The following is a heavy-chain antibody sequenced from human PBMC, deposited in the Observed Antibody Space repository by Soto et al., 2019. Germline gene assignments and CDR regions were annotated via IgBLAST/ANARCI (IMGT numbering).Heavy chain of an antibody. D-gene: IGHD6-19*01. CDR1: GGTFSSYT. CDR2: IIPILGIA. CDR3: ARAGAVANNWFDP. Sequence: QVQLVQSGAEVKKPGSSVKVSCKASGGTFSSYTISWVRQAPGQGLEWMGRIIPILGIANYAQKFQGRVTITADKSTSPAYMELSSLRSEDTAVYYCARAGAVANNWFDPWGQGTLVTVSS. V-gene: IGHV1-69*02. J-gene: IGHJ5*02.